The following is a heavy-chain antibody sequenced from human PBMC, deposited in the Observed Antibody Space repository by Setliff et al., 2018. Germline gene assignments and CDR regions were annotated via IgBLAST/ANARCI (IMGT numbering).Heavy chain of an antibody. CDR1: GFTFSSYA. V-gene: IGHV3-23*01. CDR2: ISGSGGST. Sequence: GGSLRLSCAASGFTFSSYAMSWVRQAPGKGLEWVSAISGSGGSTYYADSVKGRFTISRDNSKNTLYLQMNSLRAEDTAVYYCAREQYYNFWSGYYGMDVWGQGTTVTVSS. J-gene: IGHJ6*02. D-gene: IGHD3-3*01. CDR3: AREQYYNFWSGYYGMDV.